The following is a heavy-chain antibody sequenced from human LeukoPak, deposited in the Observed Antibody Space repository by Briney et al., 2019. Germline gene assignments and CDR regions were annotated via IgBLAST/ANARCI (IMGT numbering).Heavy chain of an antibody. CDR3: AKDQGYYDSSGYDGY. CDR2: ISSSSSYI. Sequence: GGSLRLSCVASGFTFSSYSMNWVRQAPGKGLEWVSSISSSSSYIYYADSVKGRFTISRDNAKNSLYLQMNSLRAEDTAVYYCAKDQGYYDSSGYDGYWGQGTLVTVSS. CDR1: GFTFSSYS. D-gene: IGHD3-22*01. J-gene: IGHJ4*02. V-gene: IGHV3-21*01.